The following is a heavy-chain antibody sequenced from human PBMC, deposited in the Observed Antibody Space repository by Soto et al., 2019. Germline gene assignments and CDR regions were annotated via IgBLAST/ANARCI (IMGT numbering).Heavy chain of an antibody. CDR1: GFRFSSYA. J-gene: IGHJ4*02. V-gene: IGHV3-23*01. CDR3: ASDLDRPVFDY. D-gene: IGHD3-3*01. Sequence: PGGSLRLSCVVSGFRFSSYAMSWVRQAPGKALEWVSAISARGDTSYYQDSVKGRFTISRDNSKNTLYLQMNSLRIEDTAVYYCASDLDRPVFDYRGQGTLVTGSS. CDR2: ISARGDTS.